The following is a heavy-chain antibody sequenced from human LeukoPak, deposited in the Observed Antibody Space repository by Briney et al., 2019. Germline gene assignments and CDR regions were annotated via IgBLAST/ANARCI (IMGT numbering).Heavy chain of an antibody. V-gene: IGHV3-74*01. J-gene: IGHJ4*02. CDR2: TNTDGSTT. D-gene: IGHD2-21*02. Sequence: GGSLRLSCAASGFTFSSYWMHWVRQAPGKGLVWVSRTNTDGSTTSHADSVKGRFTISSDNAKNTLYLQMNSLRAEDTAVYYCARDRVVTAIGGEDYWGQGTLVTVSS. CDR3: ARDRVVTAIGGEDY. CDR1: GFTFSSYW.